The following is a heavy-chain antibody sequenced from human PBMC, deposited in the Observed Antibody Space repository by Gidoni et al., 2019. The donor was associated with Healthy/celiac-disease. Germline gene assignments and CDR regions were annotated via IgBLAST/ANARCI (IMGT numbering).Heavy chain of an antibody. V-gene: IGHV1-69*01. D-gene: IGHD5-18*01. CDR2: IIPIFGTA. J-gene: IGHJ5*02. CDR1: GGTFSSYA. Sequence: QVQLVQSGAEVKKPGSSVKVSCNASGGTFSSYAISWVRQAPGQGLEWMGGIIPIFGTANYAQKFQGRVTITADESTSTAYMELSSLRSEDTAVYYCARVGVGGYSPANWFDPWGQGTLVTVSS. CDR3: ARVGVGGYSPANWFDP.